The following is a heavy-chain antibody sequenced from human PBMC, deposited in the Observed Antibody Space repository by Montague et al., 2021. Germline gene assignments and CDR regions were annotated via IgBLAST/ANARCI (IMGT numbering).Heavy chain of an antibody. V-gene: IGHV3-48*02. CDR1: GFTFSSYT. CDR2: ISGSRSTI. J-gene: IGHJ4*02. D-gene: IGHD3-10*01. CDR3: TRDGYRGGSDY. Sequence: SLRLSCAASGFTFSSYTMKWVRQAPGKGLEWLSYISGSRSTIYYADSVKGRFTISRDNANNLLYLQMNSLRDEDTAVYYCTRDGYRGGSDYWGQGTLVMVSS.